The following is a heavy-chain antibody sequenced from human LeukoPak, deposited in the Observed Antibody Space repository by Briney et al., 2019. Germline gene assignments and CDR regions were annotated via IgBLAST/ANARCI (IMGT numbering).Heavy chain of an antibody. V-gene: IGHV1-18*01. CDR2: ISAYNGNT. D-gene: IGHD6-13*01. Sequence: ASVKVSCKASGYTFTSYGISWVRQAPGQGLEWMGWISAYNGNTNYAQKLQGRVTMTTDTSTSTAYMELRSLRSDDTAVYYCARGHGHYSSWNRNFDYWGQGTLVTVSS. CDR3: ARGHGHYSSWNRNFDY. CDR1: GYTFTSYG. J-gene: IGHJ4*02.